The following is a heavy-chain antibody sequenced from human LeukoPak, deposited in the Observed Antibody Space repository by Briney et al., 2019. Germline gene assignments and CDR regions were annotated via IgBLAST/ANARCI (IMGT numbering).Heavy chain of an antibody. CDR3: ARAYSSGWGNPFDY. D-gene: IGHD6-19*01. CDR1: GFTFGSYA. Sequence: GGSLRLSCAASGFTFGSYAMHWVRQAPGKGLEWVAVISYDGSNKYYADSVKGRFTISRDNSKNTLYLQMNSLRAEDTAVYYCARAYSSGWGNPFDYWGQGTLVTVSS. CDR2: ISYDGSNK. J-gene: IGHJ4*02. V-gene: IGHV3-30-3*01.